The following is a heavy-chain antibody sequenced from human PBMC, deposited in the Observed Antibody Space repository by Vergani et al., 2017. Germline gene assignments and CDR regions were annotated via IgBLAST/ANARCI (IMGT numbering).Heavy chain of an antibody. CDR3: ARAPVRELRSGLHYYYMDV. CDR1: GYSFTSYW. D-gene: IGHD3-10*02. Sequence: EVQLVQSGAEVKKPGESLKISCKGSGYSFTSYWIGWVRQMPGKGLEWMGIIYPGDSDTRYSPSFQGQVTISADKSIITAYLQWSSLKASDTAMYYCARAPVRELRSGLHYYYMDVWGKGTTVTVSS. CDR2: IYPGDSDT. J-gene: IGHJ6*03. V-gene: IGHV5-51*01.